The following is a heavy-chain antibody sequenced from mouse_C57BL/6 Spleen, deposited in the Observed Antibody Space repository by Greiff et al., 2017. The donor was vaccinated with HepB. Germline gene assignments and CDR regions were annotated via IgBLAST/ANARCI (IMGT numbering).Heavy chain of an antibody. V-gene: IGHV5-4*01. CDR2: ISDGGSYT. CDR3: AREATLFAY. CDR1: GFTFSSYA. D-gene: IGHD1-2*01. Sequence: DVMLVESGGGLVKPGGSLKLSCAASGFTFSSYAMSWVRQTPEKRLEWVATISDGGSYTYYPDNVKGRFTISRDNAKNNLYLQMSHLKSEDTAMYYCAREATLFAYWGQGTLVTVSA. J-gene: IGHJ3*01.